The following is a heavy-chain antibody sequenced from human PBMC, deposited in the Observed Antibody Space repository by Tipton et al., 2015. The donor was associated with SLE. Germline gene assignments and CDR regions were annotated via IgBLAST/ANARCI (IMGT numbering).Heavy chain of an antibody. Sequence: SLRLSCAASGFTFSSYAMHWVRQAPGKGLEWVAVISYDGSNKYYADSVKGRFTISRDNSKNTLYLQMNSLRAEDTAVYYCAREMVRGVPDAFDIWGQGTMVTVSS. CDR3: AREMVRGVPDAFDI. CDR1: GFTFSSYA. CDR2: ISYDGSNK. V-gene: IGHV3-30-3*01. J-gene: IGHJ3*02. D-gene: IGHD3-10*01.